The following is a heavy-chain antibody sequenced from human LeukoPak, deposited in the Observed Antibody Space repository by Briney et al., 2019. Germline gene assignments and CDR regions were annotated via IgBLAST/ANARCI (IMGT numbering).Heavy chain of an antibody. D-gene: IGHD5-18*01. J-gene: IGHJ4*02. CDR2: IYYSGNT. Sequence: TSETLSLTCTVSGGSVSSYYWSWTRQPPGKGQEWIGDIYYSGNTNYNPSLKSRVTMSVDTSKNQFSLKLSPVTAADTAVYYCARDRRYSYGYDYWGQGTLVTVSS. V-gene: IGHV4-59*02. CDR1: GGSVSSYY. CDR3: ARDRRYSYGYDY.